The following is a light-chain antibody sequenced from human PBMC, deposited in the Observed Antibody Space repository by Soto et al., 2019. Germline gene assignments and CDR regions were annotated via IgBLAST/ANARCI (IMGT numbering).Light chain of an antibody. CDR3: QQRSNWPPT. V-gene: IGKV3-11*01. CDR2: DAS. J-gene: IGKJ4*01. Sequence: EIVLTQSPATLSLSPGERATLSCRASQRISSYLAWYQQKPGQAPRLLIYDASNRATGIPARFSGGGTGTDFTLTISSLEPDDFAVYYCQQRSNWPPTFGGGTKVEIK. CDR1: QRISSY.